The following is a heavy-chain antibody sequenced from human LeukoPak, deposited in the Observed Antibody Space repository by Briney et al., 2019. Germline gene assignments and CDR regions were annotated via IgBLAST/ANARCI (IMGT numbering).Heavy chain of an antibody. Sequence: GSLRLSCAASGFPFSSYAMSWVRQAPGKGLEWVSAISGSGGSTYYADSVKGRFTISRDNSKNTLYLQMNSLRAKDTAVYYCAKGPYCSSTSCYWHDAFDIWGQGTMVTVSS. CDR1: GFPFSSYA. D-gene: IGHD2-2*01. V-gene: IGHV3-23*01. CDR3: AKGPYCSSTSCYWHDAFDI. J-gene: IGHJ3*02. CDR2: ISGSGGST.